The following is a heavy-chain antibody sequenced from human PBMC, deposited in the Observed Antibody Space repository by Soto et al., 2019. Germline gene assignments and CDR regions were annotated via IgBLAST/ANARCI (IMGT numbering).Heavy chain of an antibody. CDR1: GFSFSSYS. J-gene: IGHJ3*01. Sequence: EVQLVESGGGLVKPGGSLRLSCVASGFSFSSYSMNWVRQAPGKGLEWVSSIDSSSTYIYYADSVKGRFITSRDNAKNSLYLQMNSLRADDTAVYYCARVVYFDSSGLGLWGQGTLVTVSS. V-gene: IGHV3-21*01. CDR3: ARVVYFDSSGLGL. D-gene: IGHD3-22*01. CDR2: IDSSSTYI.